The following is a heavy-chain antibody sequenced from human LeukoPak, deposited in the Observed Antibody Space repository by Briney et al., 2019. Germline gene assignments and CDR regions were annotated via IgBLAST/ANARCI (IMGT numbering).Heavy chain of an antibody. Sequence: SETLSLTCSVSGGSMSTYYWSWIRQPPGKGLEWIGYIYYSGSTNYNPSLKSRVTMSVDTSKNQFSLKLSSVTAADTAVYYCARLLSSSWDTFDYWGQGTLVTVSS. CDR1: GGSMSTYY. CDR2: IYYSGST. D-gene: IGHD6-13*01. V-gene: IGHV4-59*01. J-gene: IGHJ4*02. CDR3: ARLLSSSWDTFDY.